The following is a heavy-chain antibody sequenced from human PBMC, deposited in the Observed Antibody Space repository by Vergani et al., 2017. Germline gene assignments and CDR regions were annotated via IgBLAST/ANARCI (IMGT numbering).Heavy chain of an antibody. D-gene: IGHD3-22*01. J-gene: IGHJ4*02. V-gene: IGHV3-23*01. Sequence: EVQLLESGGGLVQPGGSLRLSCGASGFTFSSYAMSWVRQAPGKGLEWVSGLTASGSGISYADSVRGRFTISRDNSKNTLYLQMNSLRAEDTAVYYCARELWDYYDSSGYPLDYWGQGTLVTVSS. CDR2: LTASGSGI. CDR1: GFTFSSYA. CDR3: ARELWDYYDSSGYPLDY.